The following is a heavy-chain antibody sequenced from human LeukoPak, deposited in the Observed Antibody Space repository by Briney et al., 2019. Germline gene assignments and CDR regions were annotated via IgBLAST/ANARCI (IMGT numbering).Heavy chain of an antibody. CDR3: ARDCGGSCYYDY. D-gene: IGHD2-15*01. J-gene: IGHJ4*02. CDR2: IKTDGSET. V-gene: IGHV3-7*01. CDR1: GFTFGSYW. Sequence: GGSLRLSCAASGFTFGSYWMTWMRQTPGKGLEWVANIKTDGSETYYLDSVKGRFTVSRDNAKDSLFLQMNSLRAEDTAIYYCARDCGGSCYYDYWGQGTLVTVSS.